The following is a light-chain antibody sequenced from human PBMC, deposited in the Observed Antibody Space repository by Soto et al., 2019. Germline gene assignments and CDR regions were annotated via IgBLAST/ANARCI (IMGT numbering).Light chain of an antibody. CDR3: QQYYSYPWT. CDR1: QSISSW. CDR2: DVS. J-gene: IGKJ1*01. Sequence: DIQMTQSPSTLSASVGARVTITCWASQSISSWLAWYQQKPGKAPKLLIYDVSTLESGVPSRFSGSGSGTDFTLTISCLQSEEFATYYCQQYYSYPWTFGQGTKVDIK. V-gene: IGKV1-5*01.